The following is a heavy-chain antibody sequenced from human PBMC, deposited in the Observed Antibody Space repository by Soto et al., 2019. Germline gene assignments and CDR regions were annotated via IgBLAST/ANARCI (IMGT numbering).Heavy chain of an antibody. V-gene: IGHV2-5*02. D-gene: IGHD6-13*01. CDR1: GFSLSTSGVG. CDR3: AHGWSSSWYRYPFDY. Sequence: QITLKESGPTLVKPTQTLTLTCTFSGFSLSTSGVGVGWIRQPPGKALEWLALIYWDDDKRYSPSLKSRLTITKDNSKNQVVLTMTNMDPVDTATYYCAHGWSSSWYRYPFDYWGQGTLVTVSS. J-gene: IGHJ4*02. CDR2: IYWDDDK.